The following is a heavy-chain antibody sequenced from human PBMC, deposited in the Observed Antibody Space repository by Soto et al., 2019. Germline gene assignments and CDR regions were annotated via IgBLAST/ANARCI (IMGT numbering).Heavy chain of an antibody. CDR2: ISAYNGNT. J-gene: IGHJ6*02. V-gene: IGHV1-18*01. CDR3: ASLITLTKPALGGYYYGMDV. D-gene: IGHD2-2*01. CDR1: GYTFTSSG. Sequence: ASVKVSCKASGYTFTSSGINWLRQAPAEGVEWMGWISAYNGNTNNAQKLQGRVTMTTDTSTSTDYMELRSLRSDDTSVYYCASLITLTKPALGGYYYGMDVWGQGTTVTVSS.